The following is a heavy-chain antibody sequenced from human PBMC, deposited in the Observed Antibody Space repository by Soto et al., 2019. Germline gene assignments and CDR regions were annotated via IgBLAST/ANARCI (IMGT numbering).Heavy chain of an antibody. CDR2: IYDSGST. V-gene: IGHV4-59*12. CDR1: GGSISSYC. J-gene: IGHJ5*02. Sequence: PLDTLSRTCTGSGGSISSYCWSWIRQPPGKGLEWIGYIYDSGSTSYNPSLKSRVTISVDTSKNQFSLKLSSVTAADTAVYFCVRRGRTSNGDWFDLWGQGILVTVSS. D-gene: IGHD3-3*02. CDR3: VRRGRTSNGDWFDL.